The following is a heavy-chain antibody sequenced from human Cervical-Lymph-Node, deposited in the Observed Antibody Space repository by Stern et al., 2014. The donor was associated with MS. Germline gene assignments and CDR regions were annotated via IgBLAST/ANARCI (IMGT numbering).Heavy chain of an antibody. CDR2: ISYDGSNK. V-gene: IGHV3-30*18. Sequence: QVQLGQSGGGVVQPGRSLRLSCAASGFTFSVYGMHWVRQAPGKGLEWVALISYDGSNKSYADSVKGRFTISRDNSKDTLYLQMNSLRSEDTAVYYCTKRESDFWSGGFDPWGQGTLVTVSS. CDR3: TKRESDFWSGGFDP. CDR1: GFTFSVYG. D-gene: IGHD3-3*01. J-gene: IGHJ5*02.